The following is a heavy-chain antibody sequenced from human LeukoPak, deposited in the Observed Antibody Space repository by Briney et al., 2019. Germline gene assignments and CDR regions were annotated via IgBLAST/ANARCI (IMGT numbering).Heavy chain of an antibody. J-gene: IGHJ3*02. D-gene: IGHD2-15*01. CDR2: INAGNGNT. CDR3: ARESADSYAFDI. V-gene: IGHV1-3*01. Sequence: ASVKVSCKASGYTFTSYAMHWVRQAPGQRLEWMGWINAGNGNTKYSQKFQGRVTITADKSTSTAYMELSSLRSEDTAVYYCARESADSYAFDIWGQGTMVTVSS. CDR1: GYTFTSYA.